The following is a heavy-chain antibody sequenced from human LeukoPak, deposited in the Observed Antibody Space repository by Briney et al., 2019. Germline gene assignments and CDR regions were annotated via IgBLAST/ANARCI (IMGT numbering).Heavy chain of an antibody. CDR1: GYTFTSYG. V-gene: IGHV1-69*13. Sequence: ASVKVSCKASGYTFTSYGISWVRQAPGQGLEWMGGIIPIFGTANYAQKFQGRVTITADESTSTAYMELSSLRSEDTAVYYCARERYCSGGSCYGVCDYWGQGTLVTVSS. CDR3: ARERYCSGGSCYGVCDY. J-gene: IGHJ4*02. D-gene: IGHD2-15*01. CDR2: IIPIFGTA.